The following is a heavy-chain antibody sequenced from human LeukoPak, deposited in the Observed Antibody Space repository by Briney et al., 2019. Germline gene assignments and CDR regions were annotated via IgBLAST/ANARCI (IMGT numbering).Heavy chain of an antibody. CDR1: GFTFSSYW. CDR3: ARDSWVPGYCSSTSCQYYYYGMDV. D-gene: IGHD2-2*03. Sequence: GGSLRLSCAASGFTFSSYWMSWVRQAPGKGLEWVANIKQDGSEKYYVDSVKGRFTISRDNAKNSLHLQMNSLRAEDTAVYYCARDSWVPGYCSSTSCQYYYYGMDVWGQGTTVTVSS. V-gene: IGHV3-7*01. J-gene: IGHJ6*02. CDR2: IKQDGSEK.